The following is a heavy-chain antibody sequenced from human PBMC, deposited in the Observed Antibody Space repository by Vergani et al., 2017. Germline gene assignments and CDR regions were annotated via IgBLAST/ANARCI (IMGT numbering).Heavy chain of an antibody. D-gene: IGHD5-12*01. CDR2: ISGSGGST. J-gene: IGHJ6*02. Sequence: EVQLLESGGDLVQPGGSLRLSCAASGFTFNHYAMNWVRQAPGKGLEWVSGISGSGGSTYYAGSVKGRFNISRDSSKNTLYLQMNSLSAGDTAVYYCAKANPRNSGYDYLYYYHAMDVWGQGTTVTVSS. CDR3: AKANPRNSGYDYLYYYHAMDV. V-gene: IGHV3-23*01. CDR1: GFTFNHYA.